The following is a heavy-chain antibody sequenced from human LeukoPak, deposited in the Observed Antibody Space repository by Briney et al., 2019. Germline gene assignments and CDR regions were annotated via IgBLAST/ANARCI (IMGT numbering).Heavy chain of an antibody. V-gene: IGHV4-34*01. CDR3: ARLNFDRAWGTYRYYDF. CDR2: IYDSGRT. Sequence: SGTLSLTCAVHGGAFSGYYWSWIRQSPRMGLEWIGEIYDSGRTDYNPSLKSRVTISVDTPNKRFSLQLTSVAAADTAVYYCARLNFDRAWGTYRYYDFWSQGSLVTVSS. J-gene: IGHJ4*02. D-gene: IGHD3-16*02. CDR1: GGAFSGYY.